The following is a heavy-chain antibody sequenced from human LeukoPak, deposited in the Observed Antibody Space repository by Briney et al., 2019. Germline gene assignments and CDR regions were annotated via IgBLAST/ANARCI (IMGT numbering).Heavy chain of an antibody. CDR2: IDWDDDK. CDR1: GFSLSASGVR. J-gene: IGHJ5*02. V-gene: IGHV2-70*04. CDR3: ARMASSGSSTWLDP. Sequence: SGPTLVNPTQILTLTCTFSGFSLSASGVRVSWIRQPPGKALEWLARIDWDDDKFYSTSLKTRLTISKDTSKNQVVLTMTNMDPVDTATYYCARMASSGSSTWLDPWGQGTRVTVSS. D-gene: IGHD1-26*01.